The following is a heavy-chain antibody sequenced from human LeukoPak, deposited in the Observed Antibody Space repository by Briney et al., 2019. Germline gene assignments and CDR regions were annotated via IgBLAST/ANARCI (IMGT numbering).Heavy chain of an antibody. Sequence: GGSLRLSCATSGFTFSSYEMNWVRQAPGKGLEWVSYISPSGSTIYYTDSVKGRFTISTDNAKNPLYLQMNSLRAEDTAVYYCGRGGYCSGGTCYRFNAFDIWGQGTTVTVSS. V-gene: IGHV3-48*03. J-gene: IGHJ3*02. CDR1: GFTFSSYE. CDR2: ISPSGSTI. D-gene: IGHD2-15*01. CDR3: GRGGYCSGGTCYRFNAFDI.